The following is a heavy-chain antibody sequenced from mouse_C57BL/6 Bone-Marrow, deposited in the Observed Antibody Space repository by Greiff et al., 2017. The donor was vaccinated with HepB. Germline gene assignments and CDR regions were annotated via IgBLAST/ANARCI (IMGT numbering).Heavy chain of an antibody. CDR2: IYPSDSET. CDR3: ARGGITTVVANDY. V-gene: IGHV1-61*01. D-gene: IGHD1-1*01. J-gene: IGHJ2*01. CDR1: GYTFTSYW. Sequence: QVQLKQPGAELVRPGSSVKLSCKASGYTFTSYWMDWVKQRPGQGLEWIGNIYPSDSETHYNQKFKDKATLTVDKSSSTAYMQLSSLTSEDSAVYYCARGGITTVVANDYWGQGTTLTVSS.